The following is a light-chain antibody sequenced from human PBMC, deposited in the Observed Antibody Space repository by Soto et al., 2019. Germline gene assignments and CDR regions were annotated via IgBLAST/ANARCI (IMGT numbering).Light chain of an antibody. CDR2: DAS. J-gene: IGKJ1*01. CDR1: QTISNW. CDR3: QQYNSYSST. Sequence: DIQMTQSPSTLSASVGGRVTITCRASQTISNWLAWYQQKPGKASKLLIYDASILESGVPSRFSGSGSGTEFTLTISSLQPDDFAAYYCQQYNSYSSTFGQGTKWIS. V-gene: IGKV1-5*01.